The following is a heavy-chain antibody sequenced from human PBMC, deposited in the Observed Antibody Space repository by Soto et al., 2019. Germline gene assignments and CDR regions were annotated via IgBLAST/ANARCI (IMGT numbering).Heavy chain of an antibody. Sequence: PGGSLRLSCAASGSTFSSYEMNWVRQAPGKGLEWVSYISSSGSTIYYADSVKGRFTISRDNAKNSLYLQMNSLRAEDTAVYYCARDPGWESGYSYGYPTFDYWGQGTLVTVSS. CDR2: ISSSGSTI. J-gene: IGHJ4*02. D-gene: IGHD5-18*01. CDR3: ARDPGWESGYSYGYPTFDY. CDR1: GSTFSSYE. V-gene: IGHV3-48*03.